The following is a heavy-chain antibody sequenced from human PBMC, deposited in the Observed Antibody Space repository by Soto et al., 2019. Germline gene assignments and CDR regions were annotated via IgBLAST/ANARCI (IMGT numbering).Heavy chain of an antibody. CDR1: GFTFSSYA. D-gene: IGHD3-3*01. CDR3: ARDRTTIFGVVMRYYYYGMDV. V-gene: IGHV3-30-3*01. J-gene: IGHJ6*02. CDR2: ISYDGSNK. Sequence: GGSLRLSCAASGFTFSSYAMHWVRQAPGKGLEWVAVISYDGSNKYYAGSVKGRFTISRDNSKNTLYLQMNSLRAEDTAVYYCARDRTTIFGVVMRYYYYGMDVWGQGTTVTVSS.